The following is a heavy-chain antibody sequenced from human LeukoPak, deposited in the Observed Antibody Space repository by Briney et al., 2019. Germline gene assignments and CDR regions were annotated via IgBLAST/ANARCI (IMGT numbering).Heavy chain of an antibody. Sequence: SETLSLTCTVSGGSISSYCWSWIRQPPGKGLEWIGYIYYSGSTNYNPSLKSRVTISVDTSKNQFSLKLSSVTAADTAVYYCASTMATISYFDYWGQGTLVTVSS. V-gene: IGHV4-59*01. CDR1: GGSISSYC. CDR2: IYYSGST. J-gene: IGHJ4*02. CDR3: ASTMATISYFDY. D-gene: IGHD5-24*01.